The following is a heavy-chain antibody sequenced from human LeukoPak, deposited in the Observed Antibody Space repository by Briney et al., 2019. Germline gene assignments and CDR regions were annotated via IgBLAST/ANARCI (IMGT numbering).Heavy chain of an antibody. CDR3: ARITYYYDSSGYYYIDP. CDR2: IDWDDDK. Sequence: SGPALVKPTQTLTLTCTFSGFSLSTSGMCVSWIRQPPGKALEWLARIDWDDDKYYSTSLKTRLTISKDTSKNQVVLTMTNMDPVDTATYYCARITYYYDSSGYYYIDPWGQGTLVTVSS. V-gene: IGHV2-70*11. J-gene: IGHJ5*02. CDR1: GFSLSTSGMC. D-gene: IGHD3-22*01.